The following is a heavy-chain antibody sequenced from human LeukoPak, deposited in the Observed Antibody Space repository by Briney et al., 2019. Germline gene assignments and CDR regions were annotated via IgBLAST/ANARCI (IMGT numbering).Heavy chain of an antibody. V-gene: IGHV1-18*01. Sequence: ASVKVSCKASGYTFTSYGISWVRQAPGQGLEWMGWTSAYNGNTNYAQKLQGRVTMTTDTSTSTAYMELRSLRSDDTAVYYCAREYDFWSGYSNWFDPWGQGTLVTVSS. D-gene: IGHD3-3*01. J-gene: IGHJ5*02. CDR1: GYTFTSYG. CDR3: AREYDFWSGYSNWFDP. CDR2: TSAYNGNT.